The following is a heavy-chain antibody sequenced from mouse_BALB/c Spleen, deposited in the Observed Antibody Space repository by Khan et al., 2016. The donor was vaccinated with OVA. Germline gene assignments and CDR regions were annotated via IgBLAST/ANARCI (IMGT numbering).Heavy chain of an antibody. Sequence: QVQLKQSGPGLVQPSQSLSISCTVSGFSLTTYGVHWVRQSPGKGLEWLGVIWSGGSTDYNAAFISRLSISKDNSKSQVFFKMNSLQANDTAIYYCARNYDYDEGLAYWGQGTLVTVSA. D-gene: IGHD2-4*01. CDR1: GFSLTTYG. V-gene: IGHV2-2*02. CDR3: ARNYDYDEGLAY. J-gene: IGHJ3*01. CDR2: IWSGGST.